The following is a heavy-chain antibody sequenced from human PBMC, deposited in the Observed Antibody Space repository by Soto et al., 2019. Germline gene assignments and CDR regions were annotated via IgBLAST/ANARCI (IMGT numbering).Heavy chain of an antibody. CDR3: AHRRPYSNSPEYFFDY. V-gene: IGHV2-5*02. CDR1: GFSLSTSGVD. D-gene: IGHD6-6*01. Sequence: QITLKESGPTLVKPTQTLTLTCTFSGFSLSTSGVDVGWIRQPPGKALEWLALIYWDDDKRYSPSLKRRLTITKDTSKNQVVLTMTNMDPLDTATYYCAHRRPYSNSPEYFFDYWGQGTLVTVSS. J-gene: IGHJ4*02. CDR2: IYWDDDK.